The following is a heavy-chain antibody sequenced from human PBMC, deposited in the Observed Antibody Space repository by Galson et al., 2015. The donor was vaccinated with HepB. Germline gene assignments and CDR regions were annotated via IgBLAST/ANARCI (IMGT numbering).Heavy chain of an antibody. CDR3: ARGSGPTGNHYWYFDL. CDR1: GFTLSSFW. Sequence: SLRLSCAVSGFTLSSFWMTWVRQAPGKGLEWVANIKQDGSEANYVDSVKGRFTISRDNARNLLDLQMTSLRAEDTAVYYCARGSGPTGNHYWYFDLWGRGTLVTVSS. J-gene: IGHJ2*01. CDR2: IKQDGSEA. V-gene: IGHV3-7*01. D-gene: IGHD1-14*01.